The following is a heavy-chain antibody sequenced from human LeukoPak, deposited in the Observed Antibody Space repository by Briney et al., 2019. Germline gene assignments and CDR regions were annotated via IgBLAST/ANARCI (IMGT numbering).Heavy chain of an antibody. CDR3: AKDRAQLPRRDSSSGIDY. Sequence: GGSLRLSCAASGFTFSNYGMHWVRQAPGKGLEWVAFIRYDGNNRYYADSAKGRFTISRDNSKNTLYLQMNGLTAEDTAVYYCAKDRAQLPRRDSSSGIDYWGQGTLVTVSS. J-gene: IGHJ4*02. D-gene: IGHD6-6*01. V-gene: IGHV3-30*02. CDR2: IRYDGNNR. CDR1: GFTFSNYG.